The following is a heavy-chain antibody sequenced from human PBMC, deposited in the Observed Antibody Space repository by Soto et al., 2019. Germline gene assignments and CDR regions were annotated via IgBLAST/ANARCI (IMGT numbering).Heavy chain of an antibody. CDR2: IWYDGSNK. J-gene: IGHJ6*02. CDR1: GFTFSSYG. V-gene: IGHV3-33*01. D-gene: IGHD1-7*01. Sequence: GGSLRLSCAASGFTFSSYGMHWVRQAPGKGLEWVAVIWYDGSNKYYADSVKGRFTISRDNSKNTLYLQMNSLRAEDTAVYYCARALWNYGEGWYYGMDVWGQGTTVTVSS. CDR3: ARALWNYGEGWYYGMDV.